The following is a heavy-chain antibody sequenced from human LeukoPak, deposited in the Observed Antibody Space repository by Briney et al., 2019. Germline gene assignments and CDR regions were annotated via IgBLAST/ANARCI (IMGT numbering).Heavy chain of an antibody. J-gene: IGHJ4*02. D-gene: IGHD3-3*01. Sequence: ASVKVSCKASGYTFTDHYMHWVRQGPGQGLEWMGWINPNNGGTNYAPKFQGRVTMTRDTSISTGYMELSSLRSDDTAVYFCARDIGVVIHQLIGYCGQGTLVIVSS. CDR1: GYTFTDHY. CDR3: ARDIGVVIHQLIGY. V-gene: IGHV1-2*02. CDR2: INPNNGGT.